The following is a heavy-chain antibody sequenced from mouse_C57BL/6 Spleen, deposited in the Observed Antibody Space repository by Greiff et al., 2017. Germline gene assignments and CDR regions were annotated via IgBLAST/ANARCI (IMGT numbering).Heavy chain of an antibody. V-gene: IGHV1-39*01. Sequence: VHVKQSGPELVKPGASVKISCKASGYSFTDYNMNWVKQSTGKSLEWIGVINPNYGTTSYNQKFKGKATLTVDQSSSTAYMQLNSLTSEDSAVYYGARAYYGSGYFDVGGTGTTVTVSS. CDR1: GYSFTDYN. D-gene: IGHD1-1*01. CDR3: ARAYYGSGYFDV. J-gene: IGHJ1*03. CDR2: INPNYGTT.